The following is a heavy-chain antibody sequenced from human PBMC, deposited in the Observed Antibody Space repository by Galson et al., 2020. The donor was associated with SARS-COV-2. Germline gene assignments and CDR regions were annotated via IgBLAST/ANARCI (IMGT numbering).Heavy chain of an antibody. CDR2: ISSDGRIT. V-gene: IGHV3-64*01. Sequence: QLGESLKISCAASGFNFGYYPMNWVRQAPGRGLEYVSTISSDGRITYYANSAKGRFTISRDNSKNTLYLQMGSLRVEDMAVYYCARDQGGNGAFDIWGQGTMVTVAS. D-gene: IGHD3-16*01. CDR3: ARDQGGNGAFDI. CDR1: GFNFGYYP. J-gene: IGHJ3*02.